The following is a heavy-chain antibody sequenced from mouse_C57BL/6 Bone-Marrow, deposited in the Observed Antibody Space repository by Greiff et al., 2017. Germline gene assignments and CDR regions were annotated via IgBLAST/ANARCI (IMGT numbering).Heavy chain of an antibody. CDR1: GYAFTNYL. V-gene: IGHV1-54*01. D-gene: IGHD4-1*01. CDR3: ARSKNWHCWFAY. CDR2: INPGSGGT. Sequence: VQLQQSGAELVRPGTSVKVSCKASGYAFTNYLIEWVKQRPGQGLEWIGVINPGSGGTNYNEKFKGKATLTADKSSSTAYMQLSSLTSEDSAVYVCARSKNWHCWFAYWGQGTLVTVSA. J-gene: IGHJ3*01.